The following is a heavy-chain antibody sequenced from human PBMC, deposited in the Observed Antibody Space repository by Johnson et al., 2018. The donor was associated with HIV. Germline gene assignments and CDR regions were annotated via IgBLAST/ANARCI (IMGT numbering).Heavy chain of an antibody. CDR1: EFILSDYY. CDR2: ISSSGGTI. V-gene: IGHV3-11*04. D-gene: IGHD3/OR15-3a*01. Sequence: VQLVESGGDLVKPGGSLRLSCGASEFILSDYYISWVRQAPEKGLEWISYISSSGGTIFYADSVKGRFTISRDIAKNTLYLQMKSLRAEDTAVYYCARDGRGLDAFDIWGQGTVVTVSS. J-gene: IGHJ3*02. CDR3: ARDGRGLDAFDI.